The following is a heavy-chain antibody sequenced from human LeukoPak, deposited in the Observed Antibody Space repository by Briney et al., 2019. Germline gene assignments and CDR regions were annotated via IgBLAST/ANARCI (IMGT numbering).Heavy chain of an antibody. J-gene: IGHJ6*03. CDR1: GFTFDDYG. CDR3: ARVPRDYYYYMDV. CDR2: INWNGGST. V-gene: IGHV3-20*04. Sequence: GGSLRLSCAASGFTFDDYGMSWVRQAPGKGLEWVSGINWNGGSTGYADSVKGRFTISRDNAKNSLYLQMNSLRAEDTAVYYCARVPRDYYYYMDVWGKGTTVTISS.